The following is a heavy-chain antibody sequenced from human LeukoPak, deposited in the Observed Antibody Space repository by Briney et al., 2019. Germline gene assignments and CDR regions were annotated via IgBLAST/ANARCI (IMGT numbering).Heavy chain of an antibody. CDR3: AKDLGKMSSSKAFDI. J-gene: IGHJ3*02. Sequence: SETLSLTCTVSGGSISSYYWSWIRQPPGKGLEWIGYIYYSGSTNYNPSLKSRVTISVDTSKNQFSLKLSSVTAADTAVYYCAKDLGKMSSSKAFDIWGQGTMVTVSS. CDR2: IYYSGST. D-gene: IGHD6-6*01. CDR1: GGSISSYY. V-gene: IGHV4-59*01.